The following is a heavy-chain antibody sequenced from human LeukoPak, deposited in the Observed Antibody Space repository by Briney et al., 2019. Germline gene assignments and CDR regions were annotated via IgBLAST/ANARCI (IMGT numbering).Heavy chain of an antibody. D-gene: IGHD1-7*01. J-gene: IGHJ4*02. CDR3: ARGKGELQY. Sequence: SETLSLTCTVSGGSISSYYWSWIRQPPGKGLEWIGYIYYSGSTNYNPSLKSRVTISVDTSKNQFSLKLSSVTAADTAVYYCARGKGELQYWGQGTLVTVSS. CDR1: GGSISSYY. V-gene: IGHV4-59*01. CDR2: IYYSGST.